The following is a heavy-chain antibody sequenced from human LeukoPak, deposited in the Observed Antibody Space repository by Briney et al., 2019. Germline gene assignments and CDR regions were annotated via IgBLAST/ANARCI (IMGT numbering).Heavy chain of an antibody. D-gene: IGHD6-19*01. Sequence: GGSLRLSCVASGLTFSNYGISWVRQAPGKGLEWVAVISYDGSNKYYADSVKGRFTISRDNSKNTLYLQMNSLRAEDTAVYYCARKFTDGSGWLGTFGYWGQGTLVTVSS. CDR1: GLTFSNYG. V-gene: IGHV3-30*03. CDR3: ARKFTDGSGWLGTFGY. CDR2: ISYDGSNK. J-gene: IGHJ4*02.